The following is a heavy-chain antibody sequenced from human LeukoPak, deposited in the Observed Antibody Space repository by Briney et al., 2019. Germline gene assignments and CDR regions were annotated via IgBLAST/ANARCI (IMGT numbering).Heavy chain of an antibody. D-gene: IGHD3-3*01. V-gene: IGHV4-39*01. CDR1: GGSISSSSYY. CDR2: IYYSGST. Sequence: SETLSLTCTVSGGSISSSSYYWGWIRQPPGKGLEWIGSIYYSGSTHYNPSLKSRVTISVDTSKNQFSLKLSSVTAADTAVYYCARHYYDFWSGNLDWFDPWGQGTLVTVSS. CDR3: ARHYYDFWSGNLDWFDP. J-gene: IGHJ5*02.